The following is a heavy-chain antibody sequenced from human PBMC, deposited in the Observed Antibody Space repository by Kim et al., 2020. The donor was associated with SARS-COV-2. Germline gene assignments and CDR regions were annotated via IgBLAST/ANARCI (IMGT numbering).Heavy chain of an antibody. CDR1: GFTFSSYA. V-gene: IGHV3-23*01. CDR2: ISGSGGST. J-gene: IGHJ2*01. D-gene: IGHD4-17*01. CDR3: AKDRVGLTPGRGGPFDL. Sequence: GGSLRLSCAASGFTFSSYAMSWVRQAPGKGLEWVSAISGSGGSTYYADSVKGRFTISRDNSKNTLYLQMNSLRAEDTAVYYCAKDRVGLTPGRGGPFDLWGRGTLVTVSS.